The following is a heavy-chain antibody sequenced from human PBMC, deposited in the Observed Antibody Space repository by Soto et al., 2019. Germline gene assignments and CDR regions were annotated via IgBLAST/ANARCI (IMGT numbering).Heavy chain of an antibody. Sequence: VASVKVSCKASGGTFSSYAISWVRQAPGQGLEWMGGIIPIFGTANYAQKFQGRVTITADESTSTAYMELSSLRSEDTAVYYCARDSGESSYSSSWTGNYYGMDVWGQ. CDR1: GGTFSSYA. J-gene: IGHJ6*02. CDR3: ARDSGESSYSSSWTGNYYGMDV. V-gene: IGHV1-69*13. D-gene: IGHD6-13*01. CDR2: IIPIFGTA.